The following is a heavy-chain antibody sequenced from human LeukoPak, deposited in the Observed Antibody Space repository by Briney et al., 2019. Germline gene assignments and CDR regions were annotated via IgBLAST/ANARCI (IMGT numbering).Heavy chain of an antibody. CDR2: ISSNGGST. Sequence: PGGSLRLSCAASGFTFSNYAMHWVRQAPGKGLEYVSAISSNGGSTYYANSVKGRFTISRDNSKNTLYLQMGSLRAEDMAVYYCARGSDLRYFDWLLNYWGQGTLVTVSS. CDR3: ARGSDLRYFDWLLNY. D-gene: IGHD3-9*01. CDR1: GFTFSNYA. V-gene: IGHV3-64*01. J-gene: IGHJ4*02.